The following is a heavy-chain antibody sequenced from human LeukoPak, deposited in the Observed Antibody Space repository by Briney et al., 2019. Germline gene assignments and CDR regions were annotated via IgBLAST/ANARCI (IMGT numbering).Heavy chain of an antibody. Sequence: GASVKVSCKASGGTFSSHAITWVRQAPGQGLEWMGTIIPMLGIANYAQKFQGRVTITADKSTSTAYMELSSLRSEDTAVYYCATEGYCSGGSCYESGYWGQGTLVTVSS. J-gene: IGHJ4*02. D-gene: IGHD2-15*01. CDR3: ATEGYCSGGSCYESGY. V-gene: IGHV1-69*04. CDR2: IIPMLGIA. CDR1: GGTFSSHA.